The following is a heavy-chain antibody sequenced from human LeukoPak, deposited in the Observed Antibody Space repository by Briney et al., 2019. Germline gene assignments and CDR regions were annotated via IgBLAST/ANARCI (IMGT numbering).Heavy chain of an antibody. CDR3: TKGDIVVVEGAFDI. V-gene: IGHV3-23*01. J-gene: IGHJ3*02. D-gene: IGHD2-2*01. CDR2: ISGRGRA. Sequence: GGSLRLSCAASGFTFTTYAMTWVRQAPGKGLEWVSGISGRGRAFYADSVKGRFTISRENSKNTVYLQMNSLRAEDTAVYYCTKGDIVVVEGAFDIWGQGTMVTVSS. CDR1: GFTFTTYA.